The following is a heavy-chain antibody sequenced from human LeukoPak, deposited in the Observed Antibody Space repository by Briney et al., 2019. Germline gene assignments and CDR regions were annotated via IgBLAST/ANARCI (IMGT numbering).Heavy chain of an antibody. D-gene: IGHD2-15*01. Sequence: SVTVSCKASGGTFSSHAISWVRQAPGLGLEWMGRIVPILGIANYAQKFQGRVTLTADKSTNTVYMELSSLGSEDTAIYYCAREGPGSRARWWGGGSDDVEASKPFDYWGQGALVTVSS. V-gene: IGHV1-69*04. J-gene: IGHJ4*02. CDR1: GGTFSSHA. CDR3: AREGPGSRARWWGGGSDDVEASKPFDY. CDR2: IVPILGIA.